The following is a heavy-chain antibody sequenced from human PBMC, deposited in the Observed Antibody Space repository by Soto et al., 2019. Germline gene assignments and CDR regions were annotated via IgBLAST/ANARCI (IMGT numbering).Heavy chain of an antibody. D-gene: IGHD1-1*01. V-gene: IGHV1-18*01. CDR2: ISAHNSHT. CDR3: ARGRYGDY. Sequence: QVHLVQSGAEVKKSGASVKVSCKGSGYDFTTYGITWVRQAPGQGLEWMAWISAHNSHTDYAQKLQGRVTVTRDTSTSTAYMELRSLRSDDTAVYYCARGRYGDYWGQGALVTVSS. J-gene: IGHJ4*02. CDR1: GYDFTTYG.